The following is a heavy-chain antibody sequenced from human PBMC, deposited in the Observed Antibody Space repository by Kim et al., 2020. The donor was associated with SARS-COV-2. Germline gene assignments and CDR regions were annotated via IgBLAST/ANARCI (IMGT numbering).Heavy chain of an antibody. CDR3: AKAGSGWAHRFDY. J-gene: IGHJ4*02. V-gene: IGHV3-23*01. D-gene: IGHD6-19*01. Sequence: ADSGKGRFLITRDNSKNTLYLQMSSLGAEDTAVYYCAKAGSGWAHRFDYWGQGTLVTVSS.